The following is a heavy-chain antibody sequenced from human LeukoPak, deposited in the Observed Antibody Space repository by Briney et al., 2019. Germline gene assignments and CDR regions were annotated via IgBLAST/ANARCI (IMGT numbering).Heavy chain of an antibody. Sequence: SETLSLTCTVSGGSISSSSYYWGWIRQPPGKGLPWIGGIHYSGNTYYNPSLKSRVTISVDTSKNQFSLKLSSVTAADTAVYYCARLGTGPTYYDFWSGYSSFYFDYWGQGTLVTVSS. J-gene: IGHJ4*02. CDR1: GGSISSSSYY. V-gene: IGHV4-39*01. CDR2: IHYSGNT. CDR3: ARLGTGPTYYDFWSGYSSFYFDY. D-gene: IGHD3-3*01.